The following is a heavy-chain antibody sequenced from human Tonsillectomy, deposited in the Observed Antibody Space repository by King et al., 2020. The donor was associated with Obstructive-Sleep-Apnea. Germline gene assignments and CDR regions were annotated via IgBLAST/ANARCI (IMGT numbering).Heavy chain of an antibody. D-gene: IGHD3-9*01. CDR1: GGSISSYS. Sequence: QLQESGPGLVKPSETLSLTCTVSGGSISSYSWAWIRQPAGEGLEWIGRMFTSGSTNCNPPLKSRVTMSVDTSKNQFALKLSSVTAADTAGYYCARDWPYDWLVPYYYYGMDVWGQGTTVTVSS. J-gene: IGHJ6*02. CDR2: MFTSGST. CDR3: ARDWPYDWLVPYYYYGMDV. V-gene: IGHV4-4*07.